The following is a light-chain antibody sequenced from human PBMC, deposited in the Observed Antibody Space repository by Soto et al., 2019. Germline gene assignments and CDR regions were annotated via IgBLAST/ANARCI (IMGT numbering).Light chain of an antibody. CDR3: CSYPGSHTWV. Sequence: QSALTQPRSVSGSPGQSVTISCTGTSSDVGNYNYVSWYQQHPGKAPKVMIYDVTKRPSGVPDRFSGSKSGITASLTISGLQADDEADYYCCSYPGSHTWVFGGGTKLIVL. J-gene: IGLJ3*02. V-gene: IGLV2-11*01. CDR2: DVT. CDR1: SSDVGNYNY.